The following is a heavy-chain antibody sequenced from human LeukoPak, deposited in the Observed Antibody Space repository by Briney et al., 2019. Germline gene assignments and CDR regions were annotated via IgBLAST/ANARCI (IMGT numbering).Heavy chain of an antibody. Sequence: PGGSLRLSCAASGFTFSSYWMHWVRRAPGKGLVWVSRIKSDGSSTTHADSVKGRFTISRDNAKNTLYLQMNSLRVEDTAVYYCARGGYSSAPGQFDCWGQGTLVTVSP. CDR3: ARGGYSSAPGQFDC. V-gene: IGHV3-74*01. D-gene: IGHD5-18*01. CDR1: GFTFSSYW. J-gene: IGHJ4*02. CDR2: IKSDGSST.